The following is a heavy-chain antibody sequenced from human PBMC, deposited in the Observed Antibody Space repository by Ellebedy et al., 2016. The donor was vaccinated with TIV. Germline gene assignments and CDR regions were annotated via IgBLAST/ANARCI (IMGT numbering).Heavy chain of an antibody. CDR1: GFTFNNFA. V-gene: IGHV3-30-3*01. CDR3: VRDGRTWDYRATDDAFDL. Sequence: GESLKISCAASGFTFNNFAMHWVRQTPGKGLEWVAHLSYDGSNKYYADSVRGRFTISRDNSKNTLYLQMNSLRAEDTAVYYCVRDGRTWDYRATDDAFDLWGQGTMVTVSS. J-gene: IGHJ3*01. CDR2: LSYDGSNK. D-gene: IGHD4-11*01.